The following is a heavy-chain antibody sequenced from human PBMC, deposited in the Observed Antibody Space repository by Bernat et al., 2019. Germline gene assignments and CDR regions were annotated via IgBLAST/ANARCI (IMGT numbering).Heavy chain of an antibody. V-gene: IGHV3-11*05. J-gene: IGHJ4*02. CDR1: GFTFSDYY. CDR2: ISSSSSYT. D-gene: IGHD3-16*01. Sequence: QVQLVESGGGLVKPGGSLRLSCAASGFTFSDYYMSWIRQAPGKGLEWVSYISSSSSYTNYADSVKGRFTISRDNAKNSLYLQMNSLRAEDTAEYYCARDIGMWGPLDYWGQGTLVTVSS. CDR3: ARDIGMWGPLDY.